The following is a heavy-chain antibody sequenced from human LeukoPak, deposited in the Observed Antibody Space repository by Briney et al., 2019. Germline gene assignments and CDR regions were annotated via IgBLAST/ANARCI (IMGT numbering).Heavy chain of an antibody. V-gene: IGHV1-2*02. D-gene: IGHD3-10*01. J-gene: IGHJ4*02. CDR3: ARDLKGIRTSGLGY. CDR2: ITPNTGGT. Sequence: ASVKVSCKASGYTFTGYYLHWVRQAPGQGLEWMGWITPNTGGTKYAQKFQDRVTMTRETSISTAYMELSRLRFDDPAVYYCARDLKGIRTSGLGYWGQGALVTVSS. CDR1: GYTFTGYY.